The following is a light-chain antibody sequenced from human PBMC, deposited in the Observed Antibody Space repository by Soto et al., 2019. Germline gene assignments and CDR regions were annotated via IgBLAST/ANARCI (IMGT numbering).Light chain of an antibody. CDR1: QSVSSN. CDR3: QQYNNWPLTWT. J-gene: IGKJ1*01. V-gene: IGKV3-15*01. Sequence: EIVMTQSPATLSVSPGERATLSCRASQSVSSNLAWYQQKPGQAPRLLIYGASTRATGIPARCSGSGSGTELTLTISSLQSEDFAVYYCQQYNNWPLTWTFGQGTKVEIK. CDR2: GAS.